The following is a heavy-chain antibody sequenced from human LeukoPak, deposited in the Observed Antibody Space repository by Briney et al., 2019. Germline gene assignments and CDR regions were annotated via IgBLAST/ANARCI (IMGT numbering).Heavy chain of an antibody. CDR1: AFTFSSYS. Sequence: PGGSLRLSCAASAFTFSSYSMSWVRQAPGKGLEWVSSISSSGSYIYHADSVEGQFTISRDNAKNSLHLQMNSLRAEDTAVYYCARGSGVQVWSSLDYWGQGTLVTVSS. D-gene: IGHD5-18*01. V-gene: IGHV3-21*01. J-gene: IGHJ4*02. CDR3: ARGSGVQVWSSLDY. CDR2: ISSSGSYI.